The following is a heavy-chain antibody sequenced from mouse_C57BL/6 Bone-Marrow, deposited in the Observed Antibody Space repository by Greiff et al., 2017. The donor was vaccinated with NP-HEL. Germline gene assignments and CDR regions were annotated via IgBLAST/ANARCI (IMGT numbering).Heavy chain of an antibody. CDR1: GYTFTEYT. V-gene: IGHV1-62-2*01. J-gene: IGHJ1*03. Sequence: QVHVKQSGAELVKPGASVKLSCKASGYTFTEYTIHWVKQRSGQGLEWIGWFYPGSGSIKYNEKFKDKATLTADKSSSTVYMYLSRLTSEDSAVYFCARHGDYCGSSYGYFDVWGTGTTVTVSS. CDR3: ARHGDYCGSSYGYFDV. D-gene: IGHD1-1*01. CDR2: FYPGSGSI.